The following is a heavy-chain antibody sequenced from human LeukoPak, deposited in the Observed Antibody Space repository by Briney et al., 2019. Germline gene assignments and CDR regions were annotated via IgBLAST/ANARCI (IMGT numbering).Heavy chain of an antibody. CDR1: GFTFSSYA. CDR3: ARANGRDGYDWLDY. J-gene: IGHJ4*02. V-gene: IGHV3-30*01. Sequence: GRSLRLSCAASGFTFSSYAMHWVRQAPGKGLEWVAVISYDGSDKYYADSVKGRFTISRDNSKNTLYLQMNSLRAEDTAVYYCARANGRDGYDWLDYWGQGTLVTVSS. CDR2: ISYDGSDK. D-gene: IGHD5-12*01.